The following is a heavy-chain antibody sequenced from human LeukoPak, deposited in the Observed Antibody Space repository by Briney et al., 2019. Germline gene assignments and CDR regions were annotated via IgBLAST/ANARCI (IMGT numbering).Heavy chain of an antibody. CDR2: ISGSGGNT. CDR1: GFTFSAYA. D-gene: IGHD3-22*01. CDR3: AKVLTYYYDKSGFYDGYFDY. Sequence: GGSLRLSCEASGFTFSAYAMTWVRQAPGKGLEWVSGISGSGGNTYDADSVKGRFTISRDNSKNTLYLQMNSLRGEDTAVYYCAKVLTYYYDKSGFYDGYFDYWGQGTLVTVSS. J-gene: IGHJ4*02. V-gene: IGHV3-23*01.